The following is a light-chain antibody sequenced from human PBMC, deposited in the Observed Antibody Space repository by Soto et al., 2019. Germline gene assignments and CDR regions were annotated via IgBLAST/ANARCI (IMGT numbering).Light chain of an antibody. J-gene: IGKJ3*01. CDR2: EIL. CDR1: QNVGSY. Sequence: EIVLTQSPATLSFSPGDTATLSCRASQNVGSYLAWYQQKPGQPPRLLIYEILKRATGIPARFSGSGSGTDFPLTISSLEPEDVAIYYCQHRDRWPPIITFGPGTTVDIK. CDR3: QHRDRWPPIIT. V-gene: IGKV3-11*01.